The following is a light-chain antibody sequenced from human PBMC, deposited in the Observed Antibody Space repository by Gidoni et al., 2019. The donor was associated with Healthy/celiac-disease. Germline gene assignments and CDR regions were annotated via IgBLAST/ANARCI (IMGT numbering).Light chain of an antibody. CDR3: MQALQTPRT. Sequence: DIVMTQSPLSLPVTPGEPASISCRSSQSPLHSNGYNYLDWYLQKPGQSPQLLIYLGSNRASGVPYRFSGSGSGTDFTLKISRVEAEDVGVYYCMQALQTPRTFGQGTKVEIK. V-gene: IGKV2-28*01. J-gene: IGKJ1*01. CDR2: LGS. CDR1: QSPLHSNGYNY.